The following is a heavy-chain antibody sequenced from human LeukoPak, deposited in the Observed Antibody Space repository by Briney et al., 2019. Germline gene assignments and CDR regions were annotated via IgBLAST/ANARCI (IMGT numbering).Heavy chain of an antibody. CDR1: GFTFSSYA. Sequence: GRSLRLSCAASGFTFSSYAMHWVRQAPGKGLEWVAVISYDGSNKYYADSVKGRFTISRDNSKNTLYLQMNSLRAEDTAVYYCATGIDYGGNSLLGYWGQGTLVTVSS. J-gene: IGHJ4*02. CDR3: ATGIDYGGNSLLGY. CDR2: ISYDGSNK. V-gene: IGHV3-30-3*01. D-gene: IGHD4-23*01.